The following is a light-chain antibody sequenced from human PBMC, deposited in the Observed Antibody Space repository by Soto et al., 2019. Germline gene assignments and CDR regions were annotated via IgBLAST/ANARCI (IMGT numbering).Light chain of an antibody. CDR2: AAS. V-gene: IGKV1-39*01. J-gene: IGKJ5*01. Sequence: DIQMTQSPSSLSASLGDRVTITCLASQTISNYLNWYQQKSGRAPELLVYAASNLQSGVPSRFTGSGSGTHFTLTISGLEPADFATYLCQQSYNTPITFGQGTRLEIK. CDR1: QTISNY. CDR3: QQSYNTPIT.